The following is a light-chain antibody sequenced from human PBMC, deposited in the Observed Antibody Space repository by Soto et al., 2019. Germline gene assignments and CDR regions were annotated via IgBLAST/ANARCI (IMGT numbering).Light chain of an antibody. J-gene: IGKJ1*01. CDR3: QQSYSTPPWT. CDR2: AAS. Sequence: DIPMTQSPSSLSASVGDRVTITCRASQSISSYLNWYQQKPGKAPKLLIYAASSLQSGVPSRFSGSGSGTDFTLTINSLQPEDFANYYCQQSYSTPPWTFAQGTKVEIK. CDR1: QSISSY. V-gene: IGKV1-39*01.